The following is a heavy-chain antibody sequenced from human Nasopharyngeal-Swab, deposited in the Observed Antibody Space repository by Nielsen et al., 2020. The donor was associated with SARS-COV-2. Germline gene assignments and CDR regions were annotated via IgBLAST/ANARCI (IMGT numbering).Heavy chain of an antibody. V-gene: IGHV4-59*12. D-gene: IGHD5-12*01. Sequence: SETLSLTCTVSGGSISSYYWSWIRQPPGKGLEWIGYIYYSGSTYYNPSLKSRVTISVDTSKNRFSLKLSSVTAADTAVYYCASSIRYSGYDLGFDYWGQGTLVTVSS. CDR2: IYYSGST. J-gene: IGHJ4*02. CDR1: GGSISSYY. CDR3: ASSIRYSGYDLGFDY.